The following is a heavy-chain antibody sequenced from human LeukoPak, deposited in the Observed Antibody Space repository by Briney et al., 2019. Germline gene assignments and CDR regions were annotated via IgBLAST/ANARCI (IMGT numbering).Heavy chain of an antibody. Sequence: GGSLRLSCAASGFTFSSYAMSWVRQAPGKGLEWVANIKQDGSEKYYVDSVKGRFTISRDNAKNSLYLQMNSLRAEDTAVYYCAREARMYGMDVWGQGTTVTVSS. D-gene: IGHD2-8*01. CDR3: AREARMYGMDV. CDR1: GFTFSSYA. J-gene: IGHJ6*02. CDR2: IKQDGSEK. V-gene: IGHV3-7*01.